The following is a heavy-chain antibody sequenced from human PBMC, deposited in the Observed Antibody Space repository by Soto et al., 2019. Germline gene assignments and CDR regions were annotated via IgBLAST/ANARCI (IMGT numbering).Heavy chain of an antibody. CDR2: IDPSDSYT. D-gene: IGHD2-2*01. CDR1: GYSFTSYW. CDR3: ARQKYCSSTSCLNNDYYYYYGMDV. J-gene: IGHJ6*02. V-gene: IGHV5-10-1*01. Sequence: GESLKISCKGSGYSFTSYWISWVRQMPGKGLEWMGRIDPSDSYTNYSPSFQGHVTISADKSISTAYLQWSSLKASDTAMYYCARQKYCSSTSCLNNDYYYYYGMDVWGQGTTVTVS.